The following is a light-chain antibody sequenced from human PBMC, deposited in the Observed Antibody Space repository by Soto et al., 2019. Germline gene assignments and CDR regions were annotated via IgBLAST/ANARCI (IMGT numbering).Light chain of an antibody. CDR1: QSVSDY. V-gene: IGKV3-15*01. CDR2: TAS. CDR3: QQYSNWPRT. J-gene: IGKJ1*01. Sequence: EIVMTQSPATLSVSPGERATLSCRASQSVSDYLAWYQQTPGQPPRLLLYTASTRATGIPARFSGSGSGTVFTLTISSLQSEDFAVYYCQQYSNWPRTFGQGTRVEIK.